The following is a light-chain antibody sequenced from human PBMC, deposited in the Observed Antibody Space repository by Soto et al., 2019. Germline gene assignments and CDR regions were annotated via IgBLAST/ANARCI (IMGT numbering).Light chain of an antibody. CDR2: DAS. Sequence: EIVLTQSPATLSSSPGEGATLSCRASQSVRSYLAWYQQKPGQAPRLLIYDASSRAAGTPARFSGSGSGTDFTLTISSLEPEDSAVYYCQQRTNWPLTFGPGTKVDIK. CDR3: QQRTNWPLT. J-gene: IGKJ3*01. CDR1: QSVRSY. V-gene: IGKV3-11*01.